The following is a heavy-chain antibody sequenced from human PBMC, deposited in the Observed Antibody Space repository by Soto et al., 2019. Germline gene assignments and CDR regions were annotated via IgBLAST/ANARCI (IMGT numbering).Heavy chain of an antibody. CDR3: ASRYGPSEFDH. CDR1: GRSFSGYY. D-gene: IGHD3-9*01. Sequence: PSETLSLTCALYGRSFSGYYWSWISQPPGKGLEWNGEINHNGGTQYNPSLDSRVTISVDTSANQFSLRLTSVTAADTAVYYCASRYGPSEFDHWGQGSLVTVSS. CDR2: INHNGGT. V-gene: IGHV4-34*01. J-gene: IGHJ4*02.